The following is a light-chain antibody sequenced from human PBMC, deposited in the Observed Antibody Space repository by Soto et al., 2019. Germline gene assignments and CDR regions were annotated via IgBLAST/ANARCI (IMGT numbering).Light chain of an antibody. Sequence: DIQMTQSPSSLSASVGDRVTITCQASQDITNYLNWYQQRPGTAPKLLIYDSSNLQTGVPSRFSGSRSGTDFTLTISSLQPEDIATYYCQQYDNLPVTFGGGTKVEIK. CDR2: DSS. V-gene: IGKV1-33*01. CDR3: QQYDNLPVT. CDR1: QDITNY. J-gene: IGKJ4*01.